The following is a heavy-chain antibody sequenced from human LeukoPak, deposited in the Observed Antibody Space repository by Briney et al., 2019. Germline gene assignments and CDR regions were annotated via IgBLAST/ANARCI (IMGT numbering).Heavy chain of an antibody. V-gene: IGHV3-23*01. J-gene: IGHJ5*02. CDR2: ISGSGGST. Sequence: PGGSLRLSCAASGFTFSSYAMSWVRQAPGKGLEWVSAISGSGGSTYYADSVKGRFTISRDNSKNTLNLQMNSLRAEDTAVYYCAKEGGRSSSSGNWFDPWGQGTLVTVSS. CDR3: AKEGGRSSSSGNWFDP. CDR1: GFTFSSYA. D-gene: IGHD6-6*01.